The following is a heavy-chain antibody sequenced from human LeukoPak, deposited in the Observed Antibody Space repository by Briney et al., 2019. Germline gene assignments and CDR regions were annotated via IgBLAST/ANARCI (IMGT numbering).Heavy chain of an antibody. Sequence: SETLSLTCTVSGGSISSYYWSWIRQPPGKGLEWIGYIYYSGSTNYNPSLRSRVTISVDTSKNQFSLKLSSVTAADTAVYYCARRAYYYGSGSYNDAFDIWGQGTMVTVSS. CDR3: ARRAYYYGSGSYNDAFDI. CDR1: GGSISSYY. J-gene: IGHJ3*02. CDR2: IYYSGST. V-gene: IGHV4-59*08. D-gene: IGHD3-10*01.